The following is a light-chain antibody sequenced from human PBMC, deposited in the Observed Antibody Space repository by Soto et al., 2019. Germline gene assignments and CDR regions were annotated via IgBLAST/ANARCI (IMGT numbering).Light chain of an antibody. CDR3: QQYKWWPPRT. CDR1: QSVDSD. CDR2: DAS. V-gene: IGKV3-15*01. Sequence: EVVMTQSPATLSVSPGERVALSCRASQSVDSDLAWYQQRPGQAPRLLIYDASTRATGIPPRFSGTGSGTEFTLTISSLQSEDFAVYYCQQYKWWPPRTFGQGTKVEIK. J-gene: IGKJ1*01.